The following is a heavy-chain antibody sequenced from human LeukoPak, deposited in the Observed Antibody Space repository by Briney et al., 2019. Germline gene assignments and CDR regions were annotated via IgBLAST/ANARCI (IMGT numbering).Heavy chain of an antibody. D-gene: IGHD3-10*01. V-gene: IGHV3-23*01. CDR2: ISGSGGST. CDR3: AKDYYYGSGSYYTEFDY. CDR1: GFTFSRYA. J-gene: IGHJ4*02. Sequence: GGSLRLSCAASGFTFSRYAMSWVRQAPGKGLEWVSAISGSGGSTYYADSVKGRFTISRDNSKNTLYLQMNSLRAEDTAVFYCAKDYYYGSGSYYTEFDYWGQGTLVIVSS.